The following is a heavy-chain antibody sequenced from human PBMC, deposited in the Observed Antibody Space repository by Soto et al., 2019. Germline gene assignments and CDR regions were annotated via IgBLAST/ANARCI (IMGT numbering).Heavy chain of an antibody. CDR1: GGSISSGGYY. V-gene: IGHV4-31*03. Sequence: SETLSLTCTVSGGSISSGGYYWSWIRQHPGKGLEWIGYIYYSGSTYYNPSLKSRVTISVDTSKNQFSLKLSSVTAADTAVYYCARVDRDETGAFDIWGQGTMVTVSS. J-gene: IGHJ3*02. CDR3: ARVDRDETGAFDI. CDR2: IYYSGST.